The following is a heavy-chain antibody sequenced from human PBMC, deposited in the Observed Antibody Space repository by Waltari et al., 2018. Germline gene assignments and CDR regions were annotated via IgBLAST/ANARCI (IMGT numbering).Heavy chain of an antibody. V-gene: IGHV3-7*04. Sequence: EVLLVETGGGVVQPGGSLRLACAASGFTFSSEWMSGVRQAPGKGREWVANIKKDGSYKNYVGSVRGRFSISRDNAKSSLYLQMNSLTAEDTAVYYCVWGSTSFSYWGQGTLVTVSS. J-gene: IGHJ4*02. CDR2: IKKDGSYK. CDR3: VWGSTSFSY. CDR1: GFTFSSEW. D-gene: IGHD2-2*01.